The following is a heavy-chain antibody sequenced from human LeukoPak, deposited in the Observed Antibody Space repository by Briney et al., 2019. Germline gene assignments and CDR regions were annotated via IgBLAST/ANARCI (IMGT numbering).Heavy chain of an antibody. V-gene: IGHV4-59*01. J-gene: IGHJ4*02. D-gene: IGHD1-20*01. Sequence: SETLSLTCTVSGSISGYYWTWIRQPPGKGLEWIGYIYYSGSTNYHPSLKSRVTLSVDTSKKQFSLKLTSVTAAGTAVYYCARHLTGTTSTVFDYWGQGTLVTVSS. CDR2: IYYSGST. CDR1: GSISGYY. CDR3: ARHLTGTTSTVFDY.